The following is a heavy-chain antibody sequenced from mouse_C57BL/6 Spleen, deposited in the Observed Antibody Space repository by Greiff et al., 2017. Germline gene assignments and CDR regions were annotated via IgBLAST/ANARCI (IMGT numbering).Heavy chain of an antibody. CDR1: GYTFTSYG. V-gene: IGHV1-81*01. D-gene: IGHD1-1*01. J-gene: IGHJ2*01. CDR3: ARGDPYYYGSSYVQNY. Sequence: VQLQQSGAELARPGASVKLSCKASGYTFTSYGLSWVKQRPGQGLEWIGEIYPGSGYTYYNEKFKGKATLTADNSSSTAYMELRSLTSEDSAVDVCARGDPYYYGSSYVQNYWGQGTTLTGAS. CDR2: IYPGSGYT.